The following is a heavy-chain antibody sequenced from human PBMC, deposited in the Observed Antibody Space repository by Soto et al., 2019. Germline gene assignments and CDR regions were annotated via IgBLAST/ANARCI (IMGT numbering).Heavy chain of an antibody. V-gene: IGHV1-69*01. J-gene: IGHJ6*02. D-gene: IGHD2-2*01. Sequence: QVQLEQSGAEVKKPGSSVKVSCKASGGTFSSYAISWVRQAPGQGLEWMGGIIPIFGTANYAQKFQGRVTITADESTSTAYMELSSLRSEDTAVYYCARVVVPAAMRPYYYGMDVWGQGTTVTVSS. CDR1: GGTFSSYA. CDR3: ARVVVPAAMRPYYYGMDV. CDR2: IIPIFGTA.